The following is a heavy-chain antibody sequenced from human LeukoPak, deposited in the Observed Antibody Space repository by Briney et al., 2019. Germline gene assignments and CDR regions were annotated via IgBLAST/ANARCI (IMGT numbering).Heavy chain of an antibody. J-gene: IGHJ4*02. D-gene: IGHD3-16*01. CDR2: ISGSGGST. V-gene: IGHV3-23*01. CDR1: GFTFSSYA. CDR3: AKDQTDMIEYYCDY. Sequence: GGSLRLSCAASGFTFSSYAMSWVRQAPGKGLEWVSGISGSGGSTYYADSVKGRFTISRDNSKNTLYLQMNSLRAEDTAVYYCAKDQTDMIEYYCDYWGQGTLVTVSS.